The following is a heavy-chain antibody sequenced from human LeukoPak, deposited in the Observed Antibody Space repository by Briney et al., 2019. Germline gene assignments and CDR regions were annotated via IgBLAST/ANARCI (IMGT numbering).Heavy chain of an antibody. Sequence: SETLSLNCTVSGYSISSGYYWGWIRQPPGKGLEWIGSIYHSGSTYYNPSLKSRVTISVDTSKNQFSLKLSSVTAADTAVYYCARDRGYSSSWYGGRDFDYWGRGTLVTVSS. D-gene: IGHD6-13*01. CDR2: IYHSGST. J-gene: IGHJ4*02. CDR1: GYSISSGYY. V-gene: IGHV4-38-2*02. CDR3: ARDRGYSSSWYGGRDFDY.